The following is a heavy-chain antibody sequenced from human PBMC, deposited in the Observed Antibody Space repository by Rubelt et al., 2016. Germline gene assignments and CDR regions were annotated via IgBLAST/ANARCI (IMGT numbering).Heavy chain of an antibody. V-gene: IGHV1-69*04. Sequence: QVQLVQSGAEVKKPGSSVKVSCKASGGTFSSYAISWVRQAPGQGLEWMGRILPILGIANEAQKFQGRVTITADQSTSTAYMELSSLRSEDTAVYYCARDPRSYHAFDIWGQGRMVTVSS. CDR1: GGTFSSYA. J-gene: IGHJ3*02. CDR3: ARDPRSYHAFDI. D-gene: IGHD1-26*01. CDR2: ILPILGIA.